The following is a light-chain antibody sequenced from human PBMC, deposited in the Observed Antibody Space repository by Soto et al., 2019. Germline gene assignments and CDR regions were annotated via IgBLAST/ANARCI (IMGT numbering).Light chain of an antibody. CDR3: CSYAGSSTFVV. J-gene: IGLJ2*01. CDR2: EGS. V-gene: IGLV2-23*03. CDR1: SSDVGSYNL. Sequence: VLTQPASVSGSPGQSITISCTGTSSDVGSYNLVSWYQQHPGKAPQLMIYEGSKRPSGVSNRFSGSKSGNTASLTISGLQAEDEADYYCCSYAGSSTFVVFGGGTQLTVL.